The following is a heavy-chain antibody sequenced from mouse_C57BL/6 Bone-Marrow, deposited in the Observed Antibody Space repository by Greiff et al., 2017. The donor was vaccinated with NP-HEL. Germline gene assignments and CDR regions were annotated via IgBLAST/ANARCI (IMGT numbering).Heavy chain of an antibody. D-gene: IGHD4-1*02. V-gene: IGHV1-81*01. CDR1: GYTFTSYG. J-gene: IGHJ3*01. CDR2: IYPRSGNT. Sequence: VQLKESGAELARPGASVKLSCKASGYTFTSYGISWVKQRTGQGLEWIGEIYPRSGNTYYNEKFKGKATLTADKSSSTAYMELRSLTSEDSAVYFCARYNWGTFAYWGQGTLVTVSA. CDR3: ARYNWGTFAY.